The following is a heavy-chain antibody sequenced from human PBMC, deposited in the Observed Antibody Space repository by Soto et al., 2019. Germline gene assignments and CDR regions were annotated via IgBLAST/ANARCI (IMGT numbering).Heavy chain of an antibody. CDR3: ARSDSGYDARYYYYYGMDV. CDR1: GGTFSSYA. V-gene: IGHV1-69*01. Sequence: QVQLVQSGAEVKKPGSSVKVSCKASGGTFSSYAISWVRQAPRQGLEWMGGIIPIFGTANYAQKFQGRVTITADESTSTAYMELSSLRSEDTAVYYCARSDSGYDARYYYYYGMDVWGQGTTVTVSS. D-gene: IGHD5-12*01. J-gene: IGHJ6*02. CDR2: IIPIFGTA.